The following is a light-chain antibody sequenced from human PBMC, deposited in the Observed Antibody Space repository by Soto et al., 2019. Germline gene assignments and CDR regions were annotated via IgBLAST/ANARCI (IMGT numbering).Light chain of an antibody. CDR1: STDVGGYNY. CDR3: SSYGGRYNYV. Sequence: QSVLTQPPSAAGSPGQSVTISCTGTSTDVGGYNYVSWYQQYPGKAPKLMIYEVSKRPSGVPDRFSGSKSGNTASLTVSGLQAEDEAEYYCSSYGGRYNYVFGTGTKVTVL. V-gene: IGLV2-8*01. CDR2: EVS. J-gene: IGLJ1*01.